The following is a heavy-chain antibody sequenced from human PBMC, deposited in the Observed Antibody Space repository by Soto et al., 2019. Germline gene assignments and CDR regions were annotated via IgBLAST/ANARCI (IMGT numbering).Heavy chain of an antibody. D-gene: IGHD3-10*01. V-gene: IGHV4-4*02. J-gene: IGHJ6*02. CDR2: IYHSGST. CDR3: ARQGFGPLHGLVDV. Sequence: SETLSLTCAVSGGSISSNNWWSWVRQPPGKGLEWIGEIYHSGSTNYNPSLKSRVTISVDKSKNQFSLKLSSVTAADTAVYYCARQGFGPLHGLVDVWGQGTTVTVSS. CDR1: GGSISSNNW.